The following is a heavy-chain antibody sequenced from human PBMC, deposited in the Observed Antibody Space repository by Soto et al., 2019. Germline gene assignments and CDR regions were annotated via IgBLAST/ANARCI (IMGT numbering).Heavy chain of an antibody. CDR3: ASRPRNGYNR. J-gene: IGHJ4*02. CDR2: IIPIFNTP. D-gene: IGHD5-12*01. V-gene: IGHV1-69*01. Sequence: QVQLVQSGAELKKPGSSVKVSCKSSGGSFSNSAVTWERQAPGQGLEWMGGIIPIFNTPNYAQKFQGRVAFTADDSTATAYMELTSLTSEDTAVYYCASRPRNGYNRWGQGTLVTVSS. CDR1: GGSFSNSA.